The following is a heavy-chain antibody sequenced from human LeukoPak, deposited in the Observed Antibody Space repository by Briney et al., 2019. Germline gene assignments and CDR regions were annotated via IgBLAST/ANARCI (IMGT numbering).Heavy chain of an antibody. CDR1: GGSISSSSYY. D-gene: IGHD3-22*01. J-gene: IGHJ4*02. Sequence: SETLSLTCTVSGGSISSSSYYWGWIRQPPGKGLEWIGSIYDSGSTYYNPSLKSRVTISVDTSKHQFSLKLSSVTAADTAVYYCARVRDYYDSSGLLYYFDYWGQGTLVTVSS. CDR2: IYDSGST. V-gene: IGHV4-39*07. CDR3: ARVRDYYDSSGLLYYFDY.